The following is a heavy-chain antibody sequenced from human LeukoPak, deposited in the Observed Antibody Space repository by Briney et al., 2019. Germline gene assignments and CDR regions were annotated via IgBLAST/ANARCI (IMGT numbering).Heavy chain of an antibody. J-gene: IGHJ6*03. D-gene: IGHD3-9*01. V-gene: IGHV4-39*07. CDR2: IYYSGST. CDR1: GGSISSSSYY. CDR3: AREIPDILTGYYYYYMDV. Sequence: PSETLSLTCTVSGGSISSSSYYWGWIRQPPGKGLEWIGSIYYSGSTYYNPSLKSRVTISVDTSKNQFSLKLSSVTAADTAVYYCAREIPDILTGYYYYYMDVWGKGTTVTISS.